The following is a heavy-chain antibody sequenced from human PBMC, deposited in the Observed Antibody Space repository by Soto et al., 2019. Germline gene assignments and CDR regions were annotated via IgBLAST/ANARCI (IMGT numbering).Heavy chain of an antibody. CDR1: GYTFTSYG. J-gene: IGHJ6*02. Sequence: GASVKVSCKASGYTFTSYGISWVRQAPGQGLEWMGWISAYNGNTNYAQKLQGRVTMTTDTSTSTAYMELRSLRSDDTAVYYCARAIVVVVPAAIVYYYGMDVWGQGTTVTVSS. V-gene: IGHV1-18*01. CDR3: ARAIVVVVPAAIVYYYGMDV. D-gene: IGHD2-2*01. CDR2: ISAYNGNT.